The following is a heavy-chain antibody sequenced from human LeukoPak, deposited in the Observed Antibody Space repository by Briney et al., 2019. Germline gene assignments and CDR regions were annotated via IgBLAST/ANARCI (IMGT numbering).Heavy chain of an antibody. D-gene: IGHD3-16*01. CDR1: GFTFSSYW. J-gene: IGHJ4*02. Sequence: TGGSLRLSCAASGFTFSSYWMHWVRQAPGKGLVWVSRINSDGSSTSYADSVKGRFTISRDNSKNTLYLQMNSLRAEDTAVYYCARTVVTFYFDYWGQGTLVTVSS. V-gene: IGHV3-74*01. CDR2: INSDGSST. CDR3: ARTVVTFYFDY.